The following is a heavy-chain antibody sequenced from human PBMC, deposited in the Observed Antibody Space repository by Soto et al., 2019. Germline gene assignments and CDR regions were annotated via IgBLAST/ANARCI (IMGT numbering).Heavy chain of an antibody. CDR3: ARDSSRGYSYGFDP. J-gene: IGHJ5*02. V-gene: IGHV4-38-2*02. Sequence: PSETLSLTCAVSGYSISSGYYWGWIRQPPGKGLEWIGSIYHSGSTYYNPSLKSRVTISVDTSKNQFSLKLSSVTAADTAVYYCARDSSRGYSYGFDPWGQGTLVTSPQ. CDR1: GYSISSGYY. D-gene: IGHD5-18*01. CDR2: IYHSGST.